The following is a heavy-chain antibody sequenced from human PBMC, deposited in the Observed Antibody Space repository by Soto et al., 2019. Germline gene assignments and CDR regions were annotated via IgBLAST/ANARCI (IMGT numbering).Heavy chain of an antibody. Sequence: HGESLKISCKGSGYSFTTYWIGWVRQMPGKGLEWMGIIYPGDSDTRYSPSFQGQVTISADKSISTAYLQWSSLKASDTAIYYCTRLLSTVTTCAFDVWGRGTMVTVSS. CDR1: GYSFTTYW. D-gene: IGHD4-17*01. CDR2: IYPGDSDT. CDR3: TRLLSTVTTCAFDV. J-gene: IGHJ3*01. V-gene: IGHV5-51*01.